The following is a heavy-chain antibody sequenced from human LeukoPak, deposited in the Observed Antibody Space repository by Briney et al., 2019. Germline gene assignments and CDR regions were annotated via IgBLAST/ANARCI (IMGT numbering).Heavy chain of an antibody. V-gene: IGHV3-7*03. J-gene: IGHJ3*02. CDR1: GFTFSSYW. D-gene: IGHD2-15*01. CDR2: IKQDGSKK. CDR3: ARDVGAFDI. Sequence: GGSLRLSCAASGFTFSSYWMTWVRQAPGKGLEWVANIKQDGSKKNYVDSVKGRFTISRDNAKNSLYLQVNSLRAEDTAVYYCARDVGAFDIWGQGTMVTVSS.